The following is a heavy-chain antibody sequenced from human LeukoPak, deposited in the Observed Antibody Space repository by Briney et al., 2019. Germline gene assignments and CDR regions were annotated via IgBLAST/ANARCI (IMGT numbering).Heavy chain of an antibody. Sequence: ASVKVSCKASGYTFTGYYMHWVRQAPGQGLEWMGRINPNSGGTNYAQKFQGRVTITADKSTSTAYMELSSLRSEDTAVYYCARGLYYDILTGYSPYYYYYMDVWGKGTTVTVSS. J-gene: IGHJ6*03. D-gene: IGHD3-9*01. CDR2: INPNSGGT. CDR3: ARGLYYDILTGYSPYYYYYMDV. CDR1: GYTFTGYY. V-gene: IGHV1-2*06.